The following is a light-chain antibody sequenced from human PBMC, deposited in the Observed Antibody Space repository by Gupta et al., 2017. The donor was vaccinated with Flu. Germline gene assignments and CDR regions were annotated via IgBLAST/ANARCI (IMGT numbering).Light chain of an antibody. J-gene: IGLJ2*01. V-gene: IGLV1-44*01. CDR3: AAWDASLNGVV. CDR1: SSNIGSKT. CDR2: NNI. Sequence: QSVLTPPPSASATPGQRVTISCSGSSSNIGSKTVNWYQQLPGTDPKLLIYNNIQRPSGVPDRCSGSKSGTSASLAISGLQAEDEADYYCAAWDASLNGVVFGGGTNLTVL.